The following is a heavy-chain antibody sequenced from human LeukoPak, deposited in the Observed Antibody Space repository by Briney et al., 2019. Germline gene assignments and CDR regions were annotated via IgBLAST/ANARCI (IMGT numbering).Heavy chain of an antibody. CDR3: AKAGAVVVVAAKYFDY. V-gene: IGHV3-23*01. D-gene: IGHD2-15*01. J-gene: IGHJ4*02. Sequence: GGSLRLSCAASGFTFSSYVMSWVRQAPGKGLEWVSGISGSGYSTFCADSVKGRFTISRDNSKNTLYLQMNSLRAEDTAVYYCAKAGAVVVVAAKYFDYWGQGTLVTVSS. CDR1: GFTFSSYV. CDR2: ISGSGYST.